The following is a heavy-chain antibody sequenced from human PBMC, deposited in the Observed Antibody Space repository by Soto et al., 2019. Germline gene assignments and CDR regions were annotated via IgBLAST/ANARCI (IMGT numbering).Heavy chain of an antibody. D-gene: IGHD3-10*01. V-gene: IGHV3-15*07. CDR2: IQSTRDGGTT. Sequence: SLRLSCAGAGFSFGDAWMDWVRLAPGKGPEWVARIQSTRDGGTTDYAAPVRGRFIISRDDSKNTLYLQMDDLKTEDTAMYYCTKVMVRGVILYYFAYWGQGTPVTGSS. J-gene: IGHJ4*02. CDR1: GFSFGDAW. CDR3: TKVMVRGVILYYFAY.